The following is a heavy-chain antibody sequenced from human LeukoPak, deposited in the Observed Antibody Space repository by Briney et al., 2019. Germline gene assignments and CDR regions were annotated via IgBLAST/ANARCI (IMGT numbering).Heavy chain of an antibody. Sequence: GGSLRLSCAASGFTFSSYSMNWVRQAPGKGLGWVSSISSSSSYIYYADSVKGRFTISRDNAKNSLYLQMNSLRAEDTAVYYCARDKVTRGGSHKFDYWGQGTLVTVSS. D-gene: IGHD3-16*01. J-gene: IGHJ4*02. CDR3: ARDKVTRGGSHKFDY. CDR1: GFTFSSYS. CDR2: ISSSSSYI. V-gene: IGHV3-21*04.